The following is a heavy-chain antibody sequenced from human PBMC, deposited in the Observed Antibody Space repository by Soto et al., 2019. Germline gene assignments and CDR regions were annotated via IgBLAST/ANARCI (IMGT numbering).Heavy chain of an antibody. CDR3: ARLGIAAAGTPLNYDGMDV. CDR1: VSTFTSYG. V-gene: IGHV1-18*04. Sequence: AAAKVYCKTSVSTFTSYGISWVRQAPGQGLEWMGWISAYNGNTNYAQKLQGRVTMTTDTSTSTAYMELRSLRSDDTAVYYCARLGIAAAGTPLNYDGMDVGGQGTTVTV. J-gene: IGHJ6*02. CDR2: ISAYNGNT. D-gene: IGHD6-13*01.